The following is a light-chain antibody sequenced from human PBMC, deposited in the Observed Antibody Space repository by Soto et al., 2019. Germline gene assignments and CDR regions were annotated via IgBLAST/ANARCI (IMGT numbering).Light chain of an antibody. CDR1: QNLSRYF. Sequence: VVTQSPSTLSLSPGPRPSLRCRAGQNLSRYFLAWYQHNTGQAPRLXISGASRRATGIPDRFSGAGYGTDFNLTISRLEPEDFALYYCQQHDILPITFGQGTRLEI. J-gene: IGKJ5*01. CDR3: QQHDILPIT. V-gene: IGKV3-20*01. CDR2: GAS.